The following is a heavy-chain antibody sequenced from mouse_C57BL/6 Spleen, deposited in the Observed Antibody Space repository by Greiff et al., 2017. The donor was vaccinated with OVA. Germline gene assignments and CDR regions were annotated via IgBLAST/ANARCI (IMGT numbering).Heavy chain of an antibody. J-gene: IGHJ4*01. CDR2: IDPSDSYT. V-gene: IGHV1-69*01. D-gene: IGHD1-1*01. CDR1: GYTFTSYW. Sequence: QVQLQQPGAELVMPGASVKLSCKASGYTFTSYWMHWVKQRPGQGLEWIGEIDPSDSYTNYNHKFKGKSTLTVDKSSSTAYMQLSSLTSEDSAVYYCARLLFYYGSGYAMDYWGQGTSVTVSS. CDR3: ARLLFYYGSGYAMDY.